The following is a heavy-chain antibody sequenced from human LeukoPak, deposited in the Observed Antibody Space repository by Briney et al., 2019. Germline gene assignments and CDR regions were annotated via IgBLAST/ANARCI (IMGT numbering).Heavy chain of an antibody. CDR1: GYTFTGYY. CDR3: ATQATSGWHFS. V-gene: IGHV1-2*02. Sequence: GASVKVSCTASGYTFTGYYMHWVRQAPGQGPEWMGWINPNSGGTNYAQKFQGRVTMTRDTSLSTVYMELSRLRSDDTAVYYCATQATSGWHFSWGQGTLVTVSS. D-gene: IGHD6-19*01. J-gene: IGHJ5*02. CDR2: INPNSGGT.